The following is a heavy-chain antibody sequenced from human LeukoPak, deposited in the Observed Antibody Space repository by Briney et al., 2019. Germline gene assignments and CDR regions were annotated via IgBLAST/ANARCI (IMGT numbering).Heavy chain of an antibody. CDR3: ARETYSNILTGTDY. D-gene: IGHD3-9*01. V-gene: IGHV1-18*01. CDR1: GYTFTTYG. J-gene: IGHJ4*02. Sequence: ASVKVSCKASGYTFTTYGLSWVRQAPGQGLEWLGWISTYDDNIKYAQSLQGRLTLTVDTSTSTAYMELRSLTSDDTAVYYCARETYSNILTGTDYWGPGTLVTVSS. CDR2: ISTYDDNI.